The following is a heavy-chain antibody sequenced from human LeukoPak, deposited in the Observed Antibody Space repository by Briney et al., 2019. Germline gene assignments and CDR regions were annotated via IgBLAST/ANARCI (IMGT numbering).Heavy chain of an antibody. J-gene: IGHJ4*02. CDR2: ISYDGSNK. D-gene: IGHD2-15*01. CDR3: ASEVVVVAATDY. CDR1: GFTFSSYA. Sequence: GRSLRLSCAASGFTFSSYAMHWIRQAPGKGLEWVAVISYDGSNKYYADSVKGRFTISRDNSKNTLYLQMNSLRAEDTAVYYCASEVVVVAATDYWGQGTLVTVSS. V-gene: IGHV3-30-3*01.